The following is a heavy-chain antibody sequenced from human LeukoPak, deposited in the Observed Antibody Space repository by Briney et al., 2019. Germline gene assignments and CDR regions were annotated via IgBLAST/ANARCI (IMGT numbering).Heavy chain of an antibody. CDR1: GGSISSYY. CDR2: IYYSGST. V-gene: IGHV4-59*01. CDR3: AGVGDSSGYYSSGWYFDL. J-gene: IGHJ2*01. D-gene: IGHD3-22*01. Sequence: SETLSLTCTVSGGSISSYYWSWIRQPPGKGLEWIGYIYYSGSTNYNPSLKSRVTISVDTSKNQFSLKLSSVTAADTAVYYCAGVGDSSGYYSSGWYFDLWGRGTLVTVSS.